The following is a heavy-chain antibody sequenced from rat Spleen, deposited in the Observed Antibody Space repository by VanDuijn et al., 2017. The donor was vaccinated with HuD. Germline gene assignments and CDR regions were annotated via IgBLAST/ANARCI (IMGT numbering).Heavy chain of an antibody. CDR1: GFSLSNYG. V-gene: IGHV5S14*01. J-gene: IGHJ2*01. D-gene: IGHD1-10*01. CDR3: ARARTTSNYFDY. Sequence: VQLKESGPGLVKPSPTLSLTCTVSGFSLSNYGMAWVRQTPTKGLEWVSSISTGGGNTYYRDSVKGRFTISRNNAKNTQYLQMDSLRSEDTATYYCARARTTSNYFDYWGQGVMVTVSS. CDR2: ISTGGGNT.